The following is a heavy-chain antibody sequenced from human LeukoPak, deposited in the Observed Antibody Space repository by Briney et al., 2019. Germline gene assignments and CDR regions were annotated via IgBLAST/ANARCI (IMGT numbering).Heavy chain of an antibody. V-gene: IGHV3-30*04. D-gene: IGHD3-10*01. CDR1: GFTFSSYA. J-gene: IGHJ4*02. CDR3: AKVAKYYYGSETYYFFEH. CDR2: ISYDGSNK. Sequence: PGRSLRLSCAASGFTFSSYAMHWVRQAPGKGLEWVAGISYDGSNKYYADSVKGRFTISRDNSKNTLYLQMNSLRVEDTAVYYCAKVAKYYYGSETYYFFEHWGQGTPVTASS.